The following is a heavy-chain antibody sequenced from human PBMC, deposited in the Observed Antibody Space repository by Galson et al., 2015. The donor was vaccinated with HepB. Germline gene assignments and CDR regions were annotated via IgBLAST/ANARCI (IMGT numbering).Heavy chain of an antibody. CDR2: ISYDGSNK. V-gene: IGHV3-30*18. CDR3: AKDLGYCSGGSCYVNYYYGMDV. Sequence: SLRLSCAASGFTFSSYGMHWVRKAPGKGLEWVAVISYDGSNKYYADSVKGRFTISRDNSKNTLYLQMNSLRAEDTAVYYCAKDLGYCSGGSCYVNYYYGMDVWGQGTTVTVSS. CDR1: GFTFSSYG. J-gene: IGHJ6*02. D-gene: IGHD2-15*01.